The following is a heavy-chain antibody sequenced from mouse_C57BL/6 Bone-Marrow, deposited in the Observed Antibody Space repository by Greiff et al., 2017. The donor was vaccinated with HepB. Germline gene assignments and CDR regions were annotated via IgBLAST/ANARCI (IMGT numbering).Heavy chain of an antibody. CDR1: GFTFSSYA. J-gene: IGHJ2*01. D-gene: IGHD3-1*01. CDR2: ISSGGDYI. CDR3: TRDRAGTGTSFDY. V-gene: IGHV5-9-1*02. Sequence: EVQGVESGEGLVKPGGSLKLSCAASGFTFSSYAMSWVRQTPEKRLEWVAYISSGGDYIYYADTVKGRFTISRDNARNTLYLQMSSLKSEDTAVYYCTRDRAGTGTSFDYWGQGTTLTVSS.